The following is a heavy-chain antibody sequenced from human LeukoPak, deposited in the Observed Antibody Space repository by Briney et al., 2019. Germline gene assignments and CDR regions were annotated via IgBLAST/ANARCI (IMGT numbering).Heavy chain of an antibody. J-gene: IGHJ4*02. CDR2: IYYSGST. CDR1: GGSVSSGNYY. CDR3: ARAAQNWNNAPYFDY. Sequence: SETLSLTCAVSGGSVSSGNYYWSWIRQQPGKGLEWIGYIYYSGSTYYNSSLKSRLTISLDTSKNQFSLKLTSLTAADTAIYFCARAAQNWNNAPYFDYWGQGTLVTVSS. V-gene: IGHV4-31*11. D-gene: IGHD1/OR15-1a*01.